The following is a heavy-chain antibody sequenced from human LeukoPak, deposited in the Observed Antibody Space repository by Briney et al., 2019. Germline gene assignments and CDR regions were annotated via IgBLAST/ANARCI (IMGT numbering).Heavy chain of an antibody. CDR2: IYTSGST. CDR1: GGSMSLYY. Sequence: PSETQSLTCTVSGGSMSLYYWNWIWQPPGKGLEYIGYIYTSGSTNYNPSLKSRVTISVDTSKNQFSLRLSSVTAADTAVYYCARHGSPVTPQSDNWFDPWGQGTLVTVSS. CDR3: ARHGSPVTPQSDNWFDP. V-gene: IGHV4-4*09. D-gene: IGHD4-17*01. J-gene: IGHJ5*02.